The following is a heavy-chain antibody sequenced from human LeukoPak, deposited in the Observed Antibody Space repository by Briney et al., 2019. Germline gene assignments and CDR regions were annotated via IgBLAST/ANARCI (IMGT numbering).Heavy chain of an antibody. Sequence: SETLSLTCTFSGAPISLYYWTWIRQPPGKGLEWIGYIYYTGNSNYNSTLKSRVTMSIDTSKNQFSLKLSSVTAADTAVYYCARVRASGGSYYGYAFDIWCQGTMVTVSS. CDR2: IYYTGNS. V-gene: IGHV4-59*01. CDR1: GAPISLYY. J-gene: IGHJ3*02. D-gene: IGHD1-26*01. CDR3: ARVRASGGSYYGYAFDI.